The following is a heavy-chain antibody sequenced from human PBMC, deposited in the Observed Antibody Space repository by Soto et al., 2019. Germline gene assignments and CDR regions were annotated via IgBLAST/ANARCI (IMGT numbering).Heavy chain of an antibody. D-gene: IGHD6-13*01. V-gene: IGHV1-18*04. CDR3: AKDKQQLVHAFDI. CDR1: GYTFTSYG. Sequence: ASVKVSCKASGYTFTSYGISWVRQAPGQGLEWMGWISAYNGNTNYAQKLQGRVTMTTETSTSTAYMELRSLRSDDTAVYYCAKDKQQLVHAFDIWGQGTMVTVS. J-gene: IGHJ3*02. CDR2: ISAYNGNT.